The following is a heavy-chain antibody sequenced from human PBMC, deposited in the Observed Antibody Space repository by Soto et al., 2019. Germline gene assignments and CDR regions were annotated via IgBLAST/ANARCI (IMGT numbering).Heavy chain of an antibody. CDR2: INHSGST. V-gene: IGHV4-34*01. Sequence: SSETLSLTCAVYGGSFSGYYWSWIRQPPGKGLEWIGEINHSGSTNYNPSLKSRVTISVDTSKNQFSLKLSSVTAADTAVYFCARANAYNYVRYFFDFWGQGALVTVSS. CDR3: ARANAYNYVRYFFDF. CDR1: GGSFSGYY. D-gene: IGHD5-12*01. J-gene: IGHJ4*02.